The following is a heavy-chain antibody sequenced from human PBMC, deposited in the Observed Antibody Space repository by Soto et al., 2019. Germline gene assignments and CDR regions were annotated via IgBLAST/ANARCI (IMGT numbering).Heavy chain of an antibody. CDR2: IYYSGST. CDR3: ARRGSGGIAVAGTSFDY. CDR1: GGSISSSSYY. Sequence: QLQLQESGPGLVKPSETLSLTCTVSGGSISSSSYYWGWIRQPPGKGLEWIGIIYYSGSTYYNPSLKSRVTISVDTSKIQCSLRLSSVTAADTAVYYCARRGSGGIAVAGTSFDYWGQGTLVTVSS. D-gene: IGHD6-19*01. J-gene: IGHJ4*02. V-gene: IGHV4-39*01.